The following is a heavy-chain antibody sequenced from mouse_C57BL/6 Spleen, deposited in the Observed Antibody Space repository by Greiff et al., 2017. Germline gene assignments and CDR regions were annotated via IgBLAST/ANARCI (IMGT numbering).Heavy chain of an antibody. CDR2: ISGGGGNT. CDR3: ARRGDYDGYYFDY. V-gene: IGHV5-9*01. Sequence: EVQLVESGGGLVKPGGSLKLSCAASGFTFSSYTMSWVRQTPEKRLEWVATISGGGGNTYYPDSVKGRFTITRDNAKNTLYLQMSSLRSEDTALYYCARRGDYDGYYFDYWGQGTTLTVSS. CDR1: GFTFSSYT. D-gene: IGHD2-4*01. J-gene: IGHJ2*01.